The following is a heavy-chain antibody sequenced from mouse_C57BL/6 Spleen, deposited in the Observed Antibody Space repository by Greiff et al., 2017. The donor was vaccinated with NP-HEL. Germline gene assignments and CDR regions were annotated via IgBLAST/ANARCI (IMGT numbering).Heavy chain of an antibody. J-gene: IGHJ4*01. Sequence: QVQLQQPGAELVKPGASVKLSCKASGYTFTSYWMQWVKQRPGQGLEWIGEIDPSDSYTNYNQKFKGKATLTVDTSSSTAYMQLSSLTSEDSAVYYCARRGGEDYWGQGTSVTVSS. V-gene: IGHV1-50*01. CDR1: GYTFTSYW. CDR3: ARRGGEDY. CDR2: IDPSDSYT.